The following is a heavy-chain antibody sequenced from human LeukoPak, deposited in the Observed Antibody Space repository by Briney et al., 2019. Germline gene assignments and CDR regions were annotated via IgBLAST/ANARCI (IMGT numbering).Heavy chain of an antibody. J-gene: IGHJ4*02. CDR2: IGTTGDT. D-gene: IGHD2-15*01. Sequence: GGSLRLSCAASGFTFSSYDMHWVRQAPGKGLEGVSAIGTTGDTYYPGSVKGRFTISRENAKNSLYLQMNSLRAGDTAVYYCARARLISGGSWYFDYWGQGTLVTVSS. V-gene: IGHV3-13*01. CDR3: ARARLISGGSWYFDY. CDR1: GFTFSSYD.